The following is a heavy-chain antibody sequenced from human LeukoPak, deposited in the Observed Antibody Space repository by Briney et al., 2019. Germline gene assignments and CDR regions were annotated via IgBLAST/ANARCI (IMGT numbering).Heavy chain of an antibody. J-gene: IGHJ4*02. D-gene: IGHD6-13*01. CDR1: GGSISSY. CDR2: IYYSGST. Sequence: SETLSLTCTVSGGSISSYWSWIRQSPGKGLEWIGYIYYSGSTNYNPSLKSRVTISVDTSKNQFSLKLSSVTAADTAVYYCAASSWYGSFDYWGQGTLVTVSS. V-gene: IGHV4-59*08. CDR3: AASSWYGSFDY.